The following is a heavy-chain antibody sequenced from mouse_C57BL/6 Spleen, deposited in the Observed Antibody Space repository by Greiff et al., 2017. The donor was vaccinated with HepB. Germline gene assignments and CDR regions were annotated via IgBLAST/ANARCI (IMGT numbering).Heavy chain of an antibody. CDR3: ARPYYYGSRGDWYFDV. CDR2: ISGGGGNT. Sequence: EVQGVESGGGLVKPGGSLKLSCAASGFTFSSYTMSWVRQTPEKRLEWVATISGGGGNTYYPDSVKGRFTISRDNAKNTLYLQMSSLRSEDTALYYCARPYYYGSRGDWYFDVWGTGTTVTVSS. J-gene: IGHJ1*03. CDR1: GFTFSSYT. V-gene: IGHV5-9*01. D-gene: IGHD1-1*01.